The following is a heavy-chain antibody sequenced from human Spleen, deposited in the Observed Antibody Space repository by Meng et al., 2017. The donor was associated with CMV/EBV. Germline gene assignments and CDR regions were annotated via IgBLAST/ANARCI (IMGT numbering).Heavy chain of an antibody. CDR2: ISSSNSSI. V-gene: IGHV3-21*01. CDR3: AREHGGAYFDY. D-gene: IGHD4-23*01. J-gene: IGHJ4*02. Sequence: GGSLRLSCAASGFTFSTYSMNWVRQAPGKGLEWVSGISSSNSSIYYADSLKGRFTVSRDNAKNSLYLQMNSLRAEDTAVYYCAREHGGAYFDYWGQGTLVTVS. CDR1: GFTFSTYS.